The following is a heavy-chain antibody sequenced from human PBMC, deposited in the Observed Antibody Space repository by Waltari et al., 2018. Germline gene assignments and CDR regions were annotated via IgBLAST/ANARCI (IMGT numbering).Heavy chain of an antibody. V-gene: IGHV1-69*02. CDR1: GGTFTSES. Sequence: QVQLVQSGAEAKKPGSSVRVPCRASGGTFTSESVNWVRQAPGKGLEWMGRIMPDISETKYEVKFQGRITITADKSTGTVYMELSSLRSDDTAVYYCAGGDGGYYYYKMDVWGQGTTVTVSS. D-gene: IGHD3-10*01. J-gene: IGHJ6*03. CDR3: AGGDGGYYYYKMDV. CDR2: IMPDISET.